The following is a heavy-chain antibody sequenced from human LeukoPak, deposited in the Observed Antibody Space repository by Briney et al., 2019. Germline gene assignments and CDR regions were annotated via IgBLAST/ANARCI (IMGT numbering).Heavy chain of an antibody. V-gene: IGHV3-53*01. CDR2: IYSGGST. CDR1: EFTVNSKY. Sequence: GGSLRLSCAASEFTVNSKYMSRVRQAPGKGLEWVSVIYSGGSTYYADSVKGRFTISRDNSKNTLYLQMNSLRAEDTAVYYCATDYGGNNYWGQGTLVTVSS. CDR3: ATDYGGNNY. J-gene: IGHJ4*02. D-gene: IGHD4-23*01.